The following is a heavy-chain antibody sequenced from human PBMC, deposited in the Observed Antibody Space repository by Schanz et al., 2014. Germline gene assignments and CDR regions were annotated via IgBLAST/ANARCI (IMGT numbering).Heavy chain of an antibody. CDR2: MYINSGST. CDR1: GFTVNTNY. J-gene: IGHJ3*01. Sequence: EVQLVESGGGLIQPGGSLRLSCAVSGFTVNTNYMSWVRQAPGKGLEWISSMYINSGSTQYADSVKGRCIISRDSSKNTLFLQMNSLRAEDTAVYFCARDGGRDGCNLAFDVWGQGTLVTVSS. CDR3: ARDGGRDGCNLAFDV. V-gene: IGHV3-53*01. D-gene: IGHD2-15*01.